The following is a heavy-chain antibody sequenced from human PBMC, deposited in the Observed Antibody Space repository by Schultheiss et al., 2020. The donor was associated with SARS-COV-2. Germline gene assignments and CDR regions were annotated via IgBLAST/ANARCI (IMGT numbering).Heavy chain of an antibody. CDR1: GFTFSSYA. D-gene: IGHD1-26*01. V-gene: IGHV3-23*01. Sequence: GGSLRLSCAASGFTFSSYAMSWVRQAPGKGLEWVSAISGSGGSTYYADSVKGRFTISRDNSKNTLYLQMNSLRAEDTAVYYCAKGGLVGATVKPDDAFDIWGQGTMVTVSS. CDR3: AKGGLVGATVKPDDAFDI. J-gene: IGHJ3*02. CDR2: ISGSGGST.